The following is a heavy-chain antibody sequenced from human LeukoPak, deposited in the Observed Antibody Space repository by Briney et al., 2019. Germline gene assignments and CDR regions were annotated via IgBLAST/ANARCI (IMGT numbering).Heavy chain of an antibody. V-gene: IGHV4-39*01. Sequence: PSETLSLTCTVSGASISSSSYYWGWLRQPPGKGLEWIGSISYSGSTYYNPSLKSRVTISVDTSKNQFSLKLSSVTAADTAVYYCARTYSGSAYAAFDIWGQGTMVTVSS. J-gene: IGHJ3*02. CDR3: ARTYSGSAYAAFDI. CDR2: ISYSGST. CDR1: GASISSSSYY. D-gene: IGHD1-26*01.